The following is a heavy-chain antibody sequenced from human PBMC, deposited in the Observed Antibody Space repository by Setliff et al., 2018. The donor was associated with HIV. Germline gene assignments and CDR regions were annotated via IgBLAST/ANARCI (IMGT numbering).Heavy chain of an antibody. J-gene: IGHJ6*03. CDR1: GVSISYYH. D-gene: IGHD1-7*01. CDR2: IYYSGST. Sequence: LSLTCTVSGVSISYYHWSWIRQPPGKGLEWIGYIYYSGSTNYNPSLKSRVTISVDTSKNQFSLKLSSVTAADTAVYYCARGDGTKYYYYYYMDVWGKGTTVTVSS. V-gene: IGHV4-59*01. CDR3: ARGDGTKYYYYYYMDV.